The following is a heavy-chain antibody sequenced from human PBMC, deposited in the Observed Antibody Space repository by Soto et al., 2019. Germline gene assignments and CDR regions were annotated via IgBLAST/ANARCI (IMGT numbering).Heavy chain of an antibody. CDR1: EFTFSSYS. Sequence: GGSLRLSCAASEFTFSSYSMNWGRRAPGKGLEGASSISSSSSYIYYADSVKGRFTISRDNAKNSLYLQMNSLRAEDTAVYYCARDLTGDAFDIWGQGTMVTVSS. V-gene: IGHV3-21*01. D-gene: IGHD7-27*01. CDR3: ARDLTGDAFDI. J-gene: IGHJ3*02. CDR2: ISSSSSYI.